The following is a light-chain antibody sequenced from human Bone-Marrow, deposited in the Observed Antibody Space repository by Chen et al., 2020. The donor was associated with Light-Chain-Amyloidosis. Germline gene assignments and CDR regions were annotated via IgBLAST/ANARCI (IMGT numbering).Light chain of an antibody. V-gene: IGLV3-25*03. CDR2: RDP. J-gene: IGLJ2*01. CDR1: DLPTKY. Sequence: SYELTQPPSVSVSPGQTARITCSGDDLPTKYAYWYQQEPGQAPVLVIHRDPERPSGISERFSGSSSGTIATLTISGVQAEDEADYHCQSADSSGTYEVIFGGGTKLTVL. CDR3: QSADSSGTYEVI.